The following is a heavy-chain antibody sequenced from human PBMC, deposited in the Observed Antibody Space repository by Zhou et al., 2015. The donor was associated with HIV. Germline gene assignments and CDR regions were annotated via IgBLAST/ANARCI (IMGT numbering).Heavy chain of an antibody. D-gene: IGHD4-23*01. CDR3: ARGGGVGTPHYYYGMDV. Sequence: QVQLVQSGAEVKKPGASVKVSCKASGYTFTSYDINWVRQATGQGLEWMGWMNPNSGNTGYAQKFQGRVTMTRNTSISTAYMELSRLRSDDTAVYYCARGGGVGTPHYYYGMDVWGPRGPRVTVSS. CDR1: GYTFTSYD. J-gene: IGHJ6*01. V-gene: IGHV1-8*01. CDR2: MNPNSGNT.